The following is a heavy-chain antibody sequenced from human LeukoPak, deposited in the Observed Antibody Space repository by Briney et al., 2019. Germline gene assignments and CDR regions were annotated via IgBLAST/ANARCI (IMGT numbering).Heavy chain of an antibody. D-gene: IGHD5-12*01. Sequence: QPGGSLRLSSAGSRFPLSSHRMNSGRQVLGKGLEWVSGISPGGHTYYSDSVKGRFTLSRDDPKNTLYLKMKNLRAEDTGVYYCAKDGAWLRFDDWGQGILVTVSS. CDR2: ISPGGHT. V-gene: IGHV3-23*01. CDR1: RFPLSSHR. CDR3: AKDGAWLRFDD. J-gene: IGHJ4*02.